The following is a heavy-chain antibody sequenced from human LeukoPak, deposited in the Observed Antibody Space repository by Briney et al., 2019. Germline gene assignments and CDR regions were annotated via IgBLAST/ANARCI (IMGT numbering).Heavy chain of an antibody. Sequence: GESLKISCKGSGYSFISYWIGWVRQMPGKGLEWMGIIYPGDSDTRYSPSFQGQVTISADKSISTAYLQWSSLKASDTAMYYCARRGIYYDSSGYYGYWGQGTLVTVSS. V-gene: IGHV5-51*01. CDR3: ARRGIYYDSSGYYGY. CDR1: GYSFISYW. J-gene: IGHJ4*02. CDR2: IYPGDSDT. D-gene: IGHD3-22*01.